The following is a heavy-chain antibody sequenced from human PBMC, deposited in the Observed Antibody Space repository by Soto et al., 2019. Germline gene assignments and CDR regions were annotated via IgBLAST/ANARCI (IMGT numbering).Heavy chain of an antibody. J-gene: IGHJ3*02. V-gene: IGHV1-8*01. CDR2: INPNSGNT. CDR3: ARVYSNRAFDI. CDR1: GCTFTSYD. D-gene: IGHD6-13*01. Sequence: ASLKVACKTAGCTFTSYDISCGRQATGQGLEWMGWINPNSGNTGYAQKFQGRVTMTRNTSISTAYMELSSLRSEDTAVYYCARVYSNRAFDIWGQGTMVTVSS.